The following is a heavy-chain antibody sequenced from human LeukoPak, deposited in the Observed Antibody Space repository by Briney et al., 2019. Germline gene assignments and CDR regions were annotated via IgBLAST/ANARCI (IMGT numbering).Heavy chain of an antibody. J-gene: IGHJ4*02. CDR2: ISNDGSNK. Sequence: GGSLRLSCAASGFTFSSYAMHWVRQAPGKGLEWVAVISNDGSNKYYEDSVKGRFTISRDNSENTLYLQMNSLRAEDTAVYYCARDADTAMARGYFDYWGQGTLVTVSS. CDR3: ARDADTAMARGYFDY. V-gene: IGHV3-30*04. CDR1: GFTFSSYA. D-gene: IGHD5-18*01.